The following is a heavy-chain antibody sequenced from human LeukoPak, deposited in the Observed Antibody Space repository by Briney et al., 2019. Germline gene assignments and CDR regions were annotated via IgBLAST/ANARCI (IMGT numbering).Heavy chain of an antibody. CDR2: IKQDGTET. J-gene: IGHJ3*02. CDR3: ARGDSGWGGGDAFHI. Sequence: GGSLRLSCAASGLTFSSYWMSWVRQAPGKGLEWVASIKQDGTETYYVDSVKGRFTISRDNAKNSLYLQMNSLRVDDTAMYYCARGDSGWGGGDAFHIRGQGTMVTVSS. V-gene: IGHV3-7*01. D-gene: IGHD3-10*01. CDR1: GLTFSSYW.